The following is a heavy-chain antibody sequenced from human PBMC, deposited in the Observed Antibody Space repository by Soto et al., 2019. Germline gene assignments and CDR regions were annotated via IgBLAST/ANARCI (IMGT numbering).Heavy chain of an antibody. CDR2: IHYSGNT. V-gene: IGHV4-59*08. J-gene: IGHJ4*03. CDR1: GGSISNYY. Sequence: SETLSLTCTVSGGSISNYYWSWIRQPPGKGLEWIGYIHYSGNTKYNPSLKSRVTISADTSKNQFSLKLSSVTAADTAVYYCARGHYDFWSGYFATIDYWGQGTTVTVSS. D-gene: IGHD3-3*01. CDR3: ARGHYDFWSGYFATIDY.